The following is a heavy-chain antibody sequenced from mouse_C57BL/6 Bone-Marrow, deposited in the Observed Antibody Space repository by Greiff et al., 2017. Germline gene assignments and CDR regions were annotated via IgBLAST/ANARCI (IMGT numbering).Heavy chain of an antibody. D-gene: IGHD2-2*01. CDR1: GYSITSGYY. J-gene: IGHJ3*01. CDR2: ISYDGSN. Sequence: EVKLVESGPGLVKPSQSLSLTCSVTGYSITSGYYWNWIRQFPGNKLEWMGYISYDGSNNYNPSLKNRISITRDTSKNQFFLKLNSVTTEDTATYDCARKGYYGSFAYWGQGTLVTVSA. CDR3: ARKGYYGSFAY. V-gene: IGHV3-6*01.